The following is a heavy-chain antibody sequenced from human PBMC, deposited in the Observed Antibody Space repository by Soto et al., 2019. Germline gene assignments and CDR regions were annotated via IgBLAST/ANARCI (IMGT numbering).Heavy chain of an antibody. CDR2: TYYRSKWYN. CDR3: ARGITGTTGYYYYYMDV. Sequence: QSQTLSLTCAISGDSVSSNSAAWNWIRQSPSRGLEWLGRTYYRSKWYNDYAVSVKSRITINPDTSKNQFSLQLNSVTPEDTAVYYCARGITGTTGYYYYYMDVWGKGTTVTVSS. D-gene: IGHD1-7*01. CDR1: GDSVSSNSAA. V-gene: IGHV6-1*01. J-gene: IGHJ6*03.